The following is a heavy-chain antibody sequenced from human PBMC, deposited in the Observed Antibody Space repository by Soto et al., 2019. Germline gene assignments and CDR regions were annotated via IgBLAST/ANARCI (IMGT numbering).Heavy chain of an antibody. J-gene: IGHJ6*02. CDR1: GGSISSGGYY. D-gene: IGHD6-19*01. Sequence: SETLSLTCTVSGGSISSGGYYWSWIRQHPGKGLEWIGYIYYSGSTYYNPSLKSRVTISVDTSKDQFSLKPSSVTAADTAVYYCARDFTDSSGPTLGMGVWGQGTTVTVSS. CDR2: IYYSGST. CDR3: ARDFTDSSGPTLGMGV. V-gene: IGHV4-31*03.